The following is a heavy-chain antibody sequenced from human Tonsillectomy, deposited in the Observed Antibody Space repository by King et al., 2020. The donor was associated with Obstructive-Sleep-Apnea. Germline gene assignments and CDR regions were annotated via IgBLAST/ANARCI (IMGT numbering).Heavy chain of an antibody. CDR2: IYPSGST. Sequence: VQLQESGPGLVKPSETLSLTCTVSGYSISSDYSWGWIRQPPGKGLECIATIYPSGSTYYNPTLKSRVTISVDTSKNQFSLRLRSVTAADTAVYYCARVGPSQTDYWGQGTLVTVSS. D-gene: IGHD3-16*01. CDR1: GYSISSDYS. J-gene: IGHJ4*02. CDR3: ARVGPSQTDY. V-gene: IGHV4-38-2*02.